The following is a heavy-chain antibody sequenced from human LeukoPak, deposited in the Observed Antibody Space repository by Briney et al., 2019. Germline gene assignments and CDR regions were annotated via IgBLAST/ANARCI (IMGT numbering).Heavy chain of an antibody. V-gene: IGHV3-66*02. CDR3: AKGGYRIQLWWAFDI. CDR1: GFSVSNNY. Sequence: GGSLRLSCAASGFSVSNNYMTWVRQAPGKGLECVSVFHPGGSTFYAESVRGRFTISRDNSKNTLYLQMNSLRPEDTAIYYCAKGGYRIQLWWAFDIWGQVTMVTVSS. J-gene: IGHJ3*02. CDR2: FHPGGST. D-gene: IGHD5-18*01.